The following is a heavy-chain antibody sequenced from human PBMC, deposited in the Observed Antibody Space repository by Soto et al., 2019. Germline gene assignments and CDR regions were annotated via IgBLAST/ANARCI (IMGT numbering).Heavy chain of an antibody. V-gene: IGHV3-30-3*01. CDR2: ISYDGSNK. CDR3: ARDSPFDY. J-gene: IGHJ4*02. Sequence: GGSLRLSCAASGFTFSSYAMHWVRQAPGKGLEWVAVISYDGSNKYYADSVKGRFTISRDNSKNTLYLQMNSLRAEDTAVYYCARDSPFDYWGQGTLVTVSS. CDR1: GFTFSSYA.